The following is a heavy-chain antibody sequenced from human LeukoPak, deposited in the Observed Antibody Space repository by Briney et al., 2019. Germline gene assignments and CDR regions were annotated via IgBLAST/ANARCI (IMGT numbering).Heavy chain of an antibody. J-gene: IGHJ4*02. CDR1: GYTFTGYY. D-gene: IGHD6-19*01. Sequence: GASVKVSCKASGYTFTGYYMHWVRQAPGQGLEWMGWINPNSGGTNYAQKFQGRVTMTRDTSISTAYMELSRLRSDDTAVYYCARDAVSSGWSKFDYWGQGTLVTVSS. CDR2: INPNSGGT. CDR3: ARDAVSSGWSKFDY. V-gene: IGHV1-2*02.